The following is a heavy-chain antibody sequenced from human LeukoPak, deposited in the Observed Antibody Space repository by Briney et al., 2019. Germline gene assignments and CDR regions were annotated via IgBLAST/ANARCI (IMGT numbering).Heavy chain of an antibody. D-gene: IGHD1-26*01. Sequence: SVKVSCKASGGTFSSYAISWVRQAPGQGLEWMGGIIPIFGTANYAQKFQGRVTITTDESTSTAYMELSSLRSEDTAVYYCARGGRSGSYQALPLDYWGPGTLVTVSS. CDR2: IIPIFGTA. J-gene: IGHJ4*02. CDR1: GGTFSSYA. CDR3: ARGGRSGSYQALPLDY. V-gene: IGHV1-69*05.